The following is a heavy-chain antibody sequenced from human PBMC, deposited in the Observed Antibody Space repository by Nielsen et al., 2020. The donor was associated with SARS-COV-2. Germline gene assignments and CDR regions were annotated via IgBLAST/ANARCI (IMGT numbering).Heavy chain of an antibody. CDR3: AKDMAPYYYYYYGMDV. D-gene: IGHD3-10*01. V-gene: IGHV3-30-3*01. Sequence: GGSLRLSCAASGFTFSSYAMHWVRQAPGKGLEWVAVISYDGSNKYYADSVKGRFTISRDNSKNTLYLQMNSLRAEDTAVYYCAKDMAPYYYYYYGMDVWGQGTTVTVSS. J-gene: IGHJ6*02. CDR1: GFTFSSYA. CDR2: ISYDGSNK.